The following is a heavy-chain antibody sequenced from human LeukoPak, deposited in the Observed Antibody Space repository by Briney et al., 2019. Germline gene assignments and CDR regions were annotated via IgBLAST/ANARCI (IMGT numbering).Heavy chain of an antibody. Sequence: PGGSLRLSCAASRFTFNTYAMSWVRQAPGKGLEWVSGIGGSGGGTYYADSVKGRFTISRDNSKSTLYLQMNSLRVEDTAVYYCAKMGGRISAAVDNWGQGTLVAVSS. V-gene: IGHV3-23*01. J-gene: IGHJ4*02. D-gene: IGHD2-2*01. CDR3: AKMGGRISAAVDN. CDR1: RFTFNTYA. CDR2: IGGSGGGT.